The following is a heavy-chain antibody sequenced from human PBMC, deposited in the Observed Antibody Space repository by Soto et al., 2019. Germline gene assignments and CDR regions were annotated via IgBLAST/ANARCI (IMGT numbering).Heavy chain of an antibody. CDR1: GFTFSSYD. V-gene: IGHV3-23*01. CDR2: VSASGSIT. J-gene: IGHJ4*02. D-gene: IGHD2-15*01. Sequence: GGSLRLSCAASGFTFSSYDVNWVRQAPGKGLEWVSGVSASGSITSYADSAKGRFTISRDNAKNTVFLQMTGLRAEDTAVYFCAKGDCSGGRCYRGFDYWGQGTLVTVS. CDR3: AKGDCSGGRCYRGFDY.